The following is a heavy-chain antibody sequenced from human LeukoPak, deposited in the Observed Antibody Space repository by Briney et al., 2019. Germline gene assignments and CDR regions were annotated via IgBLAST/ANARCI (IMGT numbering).Heavy chain of an antibody. CDR3: ARGGPPYDYVWGSWWEYYFDY. CDR2: INPSGGST. Sequence: ASVKVSCKASGYTFTSYYMHWVRQAPGQGLEWMGIINPSGGSTSYAQKFQGRVTMTRDTSTSTVYIELSSLRSEDTAVYYCARGGPPYDYVWGSWWEYYFDYWGQGTLVTVSS. CDR1: GYTFTSYY. J-gene: IGHJ4*02. V-gene: IGHV1-46*01. D-gene: IGHD3-16*01.